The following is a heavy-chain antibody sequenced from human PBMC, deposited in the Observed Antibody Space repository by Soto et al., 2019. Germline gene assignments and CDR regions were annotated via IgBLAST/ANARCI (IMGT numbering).Heavy chain of an antibody. Sequence: QVQLQESGPGLVKPAETLSLTCTVSGGSISGYYWGWIRQPPGKGLEWIAFIYYSGSTNYNPSLKSRLTISIDTSKNQFSLELNSVTAADTAVYYCARVNYFDYWGRGTLVTVSS. CDR3: ARVNYFDY. CDR1: GGSISGYY. CDR2: IYYSGST. J-gene: IGHJ4*02. V-gene: IGHV4-59*01.